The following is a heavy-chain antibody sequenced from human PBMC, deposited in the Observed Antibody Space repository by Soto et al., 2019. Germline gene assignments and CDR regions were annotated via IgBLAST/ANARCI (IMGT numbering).Heavy chain of an antibody. V-gene: IGHV4-30-4*01. D-gene: IGHD3-16*02. Sequence: QVQLQESGPGLVEPSQTLSLTCTVPGGSISSGDYYWTWIRQPPGKGLEWIGYIYYSGSTNYNPSLSNRVTISVDTSKNQFSLNLSSVTAADTAVYYCARIVESGYTIDFDLWGRGTLVTVSS. J-gene: IGHJ2*01. CDR1: GGSISSGDYY. CDR3: ARIVESGYTIDFDL. CDR2: IYYSGST.